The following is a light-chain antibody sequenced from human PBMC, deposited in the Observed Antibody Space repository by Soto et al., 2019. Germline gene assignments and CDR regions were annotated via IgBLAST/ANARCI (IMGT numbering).Light chain of an antibody. J-gene: IGKJ1*01. CDR3: QQYNNWLPWT. Sequence: EIVMTQSPATLSVSPGERATLSCRASQSVSSNLAWYQQKPSQAPRLLIYGASTRVTSIPARFSGSGSGTEFTLTISSLHSEDFAVYYCQQYNNWLPWTFGQGTKVEIK. V-gene: IGKV3-15*01. CDR1: QSVSSN. CDR2: GAS.